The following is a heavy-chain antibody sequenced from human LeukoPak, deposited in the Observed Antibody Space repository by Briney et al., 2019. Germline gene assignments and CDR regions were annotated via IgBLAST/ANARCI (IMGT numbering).Heavy chain of an antibody. J-gene: IGHJ5*02. CDR1: GFILSSFY. CDR2: IWYDGSNK. CDR3: ARDSYSVGYQLLPPDWFDP. V-gene: IGHV3-33*08. Sequence: GGSLRLSCAASGFILSSFYMSWVRQAPGKGLEWVAVIWYDGSNKYYADSVKGRFTISRDNSKNTLYLQMNSLRAEDTAVYYCARDSYSVGYQLLPPDWFDPWGQGTLVTVSS. D-gene: IGHD2-2*01.